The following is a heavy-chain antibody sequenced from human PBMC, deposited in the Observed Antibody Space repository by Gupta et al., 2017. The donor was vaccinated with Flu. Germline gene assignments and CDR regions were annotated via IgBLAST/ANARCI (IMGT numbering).Heavy chain of an antibody. Sequence: QLQLQDSGPGLVQPSETMSSTCRVPGGSISSTDTFWGWIRQPPGKGLEWLATFSSGGSTHYNPSLKSRVTMSVDTSKNLFSLELRSVTAADAAVYYCGRMGATTESYYYGMDVWGQGTTVNVS. CDR2: FSSGGST. CDR3: GRMGATTESYYYGMDV. J-gene: IGHJ6*02. D-gene: IGHD1-26*01. V-gene: IGHV4-39*02. CDR1: GGSISSTDTF.